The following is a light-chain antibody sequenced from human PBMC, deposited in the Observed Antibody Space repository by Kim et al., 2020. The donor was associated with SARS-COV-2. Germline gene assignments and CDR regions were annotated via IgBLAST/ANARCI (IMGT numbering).Light chain of an antibody. V-gene: IGLV1-51*01. CDR2: DSS. CDR1: ISNIGNNS. Sequence: QSVLTQPPSVSAAPGQKVTISCSGNISNIGNNSVSWYQHLPGTAPKLLIYDSSDRPSGIPDRFSGSKSGTSATLGITGLQTGDEAEYYCGTWDSSLSGVYVFGTVTKITVL. J-gene: IGLJ1*01. CDR3: GTWDSSLSGVYV.